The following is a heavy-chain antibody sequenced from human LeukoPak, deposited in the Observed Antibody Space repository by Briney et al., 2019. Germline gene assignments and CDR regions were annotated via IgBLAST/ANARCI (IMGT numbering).Heavy chain of an antibody. CDR1: GFTFSSYA. Sequence: PGRSLRLSCAASGFTFSSYAMHWVRQAPGKGLEWVAVISYDGSNKYYADSVKGRFTISRDNSKNTLYLQMNSLRAEDTAVYYCATVEVRRVIHWGQGTLVTVSS. V-gene: IGHV3-30*04. J-gene: IGHJ4*02. CDR3: ATVEVRRVIH. D-gene: IGHD3-10*01. CDR2: ISYDGSNK.